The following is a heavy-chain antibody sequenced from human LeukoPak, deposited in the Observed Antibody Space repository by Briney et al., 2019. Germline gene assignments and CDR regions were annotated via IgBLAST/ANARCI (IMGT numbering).Heavy chain of an antibody. CDR1: GGSFSGYY. CDR3: ARCSSTSCYYKY. D-gene: IGHD2-2*01. V-gene: IGHV4-34*01. J-gene: IGHJ4*02. CDR2: INHSGST. Sequence: PSETLSLTCAVYGGSFSGYYWSWIRQPPRKGLEWIGEINHSGSTNYNPSLKSRVTISVDTSKNQFSLKLSSVTAADTAVYYCARCSSTSCYYKYWGQGTLVTVSS.